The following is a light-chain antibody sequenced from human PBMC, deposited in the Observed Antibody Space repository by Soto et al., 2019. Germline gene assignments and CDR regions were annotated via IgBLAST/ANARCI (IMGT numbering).Light chain of an antibody. CDR1: QSVSSN. V-gene: IGKV3-15*01. J-gene: IGKJ1*01. CDR2: GAS. CDR3: QQYNNYTPWT. Sequence: EIVMTQSPATLSVSPGERATLSCRASQSVSSNLAWYQQKPGQAPRLLIYGASTRATGIPARFSGSGSGTELTLTISSLQSENFAVYNCQQYNNYTPWTFGRGTKMDIK.